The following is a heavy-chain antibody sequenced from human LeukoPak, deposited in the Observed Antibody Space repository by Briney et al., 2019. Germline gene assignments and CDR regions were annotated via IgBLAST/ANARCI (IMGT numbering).Heavy chain of an antibody. V-gene: IGHV4-30-2*01. J-gene: IGHJ5*02. CDR2: IYHSGST. Sequence: SETLSLTCTVSGGSISSGGYYWSWIRQPPGKGPEWIGYIYHSGSTYYNPSLKSRVTMSVDTSKNQFSLKLSSVTAADTAVYYCARAGAYSSSSWFDPWGQGTLVTVSS. CDR3: ARAGAYSSSSWFDP. CDR1: GGSISSGGYY. D-gene: IGHD6-6*01.